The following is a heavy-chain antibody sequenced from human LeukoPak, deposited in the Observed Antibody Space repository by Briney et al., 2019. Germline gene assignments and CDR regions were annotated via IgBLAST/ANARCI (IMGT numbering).Heavy chain of an antibody. V-gene: IGHV4-34*01. D-gene: IGHD3-10*01. CDR3: AREVTSVLLWFGDYFDY. Sequence: SETLSLTCAVYGGSFSGYYWSWIRQPPGKGLEWIGEINHSGSTNYNPSLKSRVTMSVDTSKNQFSLKLSSVTAADTAVYYCAREVTSVLLWFGDYFDYWGQGTLVTVSS. CDR1: GGSFSGYY. J-gene: IGHJ4*02. CDR2: INHSGST.